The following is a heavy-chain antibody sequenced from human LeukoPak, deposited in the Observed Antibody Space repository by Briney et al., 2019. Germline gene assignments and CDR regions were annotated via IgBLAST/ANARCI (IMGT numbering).Heavy chain of an antibody. CDR3: ARVGYSGSPGDY. V-gene: IGHV3-21*01. CDR2: ISRNSDNI. Sequence: GGSLRLSCAASGFTFSSYTMNWVRQAPGKGLEWVSSISRNSDNIYYADSLKGRFTVSRDNAKNSLYLQMNSLRAEDTAVYYCARVGYSGSPGDYWGQGTLVTVSS. CDR1: GFTFSSYT. J-gene: IGHJ4*02. D-gene: IGHD1-26*01.